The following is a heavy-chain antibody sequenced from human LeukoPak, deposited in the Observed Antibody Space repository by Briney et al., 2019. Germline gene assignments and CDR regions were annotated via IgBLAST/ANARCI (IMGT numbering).Heavy chain of an antibody. CDR1: GYTFTSYY. CDR3: ACQYYDSWSGYYFHSWFDP. J-gene: IGHJ5*02. CDR2: INPSGGST. V-gene: IGHV1-46*01. D-gene: IGHD3-3*01. Sequence: ASVKVSCKASGYTFTSYYMHWVRQAPGQGLEWMGIINPSGGSTSYAQKFQGRVTMTRDTSTSTVYMELSSLRSEDTAVYYCACQYYDSWSGYYFHSWFDPWGQGTLVTVSS.